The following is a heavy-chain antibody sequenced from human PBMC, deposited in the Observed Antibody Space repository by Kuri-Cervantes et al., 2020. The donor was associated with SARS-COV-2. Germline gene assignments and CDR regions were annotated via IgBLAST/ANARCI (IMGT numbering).Heavy chain of an antibody. J-gene: IGHJ4*02. CDR3: AKDVAAAGYFDY. CDR1: EFTFSDYA. D-gene: IGHD6-13*01. V-gene: IGHV3-23*01. CDR2: ISGTGGTT. Sequence: GGSLRLSCAASEFTFSDYAMSWVRQAPGRGLEWVSAISGTGGTTYYADSVKGRFTISRDNSNNTLYLQMNSLRAEDTAVYYCAKDVAAAGYFDYWGQGTLVTVSS.